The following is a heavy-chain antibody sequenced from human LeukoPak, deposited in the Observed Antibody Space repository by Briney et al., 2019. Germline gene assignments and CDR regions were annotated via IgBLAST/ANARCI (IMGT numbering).Heavy chain of an antibody. CDR1: GYTFTGYY. V-gene: IGHV1-69*13. CDR3: ARGVAGEYYFDY. J-gene: IGHJ4*02. CDR2: IIPIFGTA. Sequence: ASVKVSCKASGYTFTGYYMHWVRQAPGQGLEWMGGIIPIFGTANYAQKFQGRVTITADESTSTAYMELSSLRSEDTAVYYCARGVAGEYYFDYWGQGTLVTVSS. D-gene: IGHD6-19*01.